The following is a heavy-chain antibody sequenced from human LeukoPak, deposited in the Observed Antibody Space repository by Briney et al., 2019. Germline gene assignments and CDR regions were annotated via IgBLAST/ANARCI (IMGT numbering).Heavy chain of an antibody. D-gene: IGHD2-21*02. CDR3: AIDIWVVTAYFVN. Sequence: GGSLRLSCADSGFTFCSYWASWVRQAPGKGLEWVANIKQGGSEEYYVDSVKGRFTISRDNAKQSLYLHRNSLRAEDTAVYYFAIDIWVVTAYFVNWGEGTLVTVSS. CDR1: GFTFCSYW. CDR2: IKQGGSEE. J-gene: IGHJ4*02. V-gene: IGHV3-7*05.